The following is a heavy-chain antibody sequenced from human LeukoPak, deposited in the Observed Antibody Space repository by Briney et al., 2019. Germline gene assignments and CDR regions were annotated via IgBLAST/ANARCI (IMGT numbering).Heavy chain of an antibody. CDR1: GFTFGTYV. J-gene: IGHJ4*02. V-gene: IGHV3-23*01. CDR2: ISGSGGST. Sequence: GGSLRLSCVASGFTFGTYVMSWVRQAPGKGLEWVSAISGSGGSTYYADSVKGRFTISRDNSKNTLYLQVNSLRAEDTAVYYCAKDFPPRDYYGSGSSPAYWGQGTLVTVSS. CDR3: AKDFPPRDYYGSGSSPAY. D-gene: IGHD3-10*01.